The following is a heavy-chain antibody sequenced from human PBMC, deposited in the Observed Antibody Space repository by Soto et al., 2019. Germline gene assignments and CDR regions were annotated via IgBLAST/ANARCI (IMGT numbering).Heavy chain of an antibody. D-gene: IGHD2-15*01. V-gene: IGHV3-74*01. CDR1: GFTFSNYW. CDR2: INTDGSAT. J-gene: IGHJ5*02. CDR3: ARDGGGS. Sequence: GGSLRLSCAASGFTFSNYWMHWVRRVPGKGLVWVSRINTDGSATSYADSVEGRFTVSRDNARNTQYLQMNSLRAEDTAVYYCARDGGGSWGQGTLVTVSS.